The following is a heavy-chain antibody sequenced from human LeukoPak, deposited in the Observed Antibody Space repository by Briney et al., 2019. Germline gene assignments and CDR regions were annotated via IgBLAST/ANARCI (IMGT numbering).Heavy chain of an antibody. V-gene: IGHV4-59*01. CDR3: ARDGYSGSDAL. J-gene: IGHJ4*02. CDR2: IYHSGGT. D-gene: IGHD5-12*01. Sequence: PSETLSLTCTVSGGSISTYYWTWIRQPPGKGLEWIGYIYHSGGTNYNPSLKSRVTISVDTSQNQFSLKLSSVTAADTAVYYCARDGYSGSDALWGQGTLVTVSS. CDR1: GGSISTYY.